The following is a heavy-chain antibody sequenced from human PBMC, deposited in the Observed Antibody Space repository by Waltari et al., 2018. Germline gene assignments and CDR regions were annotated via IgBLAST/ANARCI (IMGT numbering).Heavy chain of an antibody. CDR1: GFTFSSYG. CDR3: ATGIVGATSDFDY. Sequence: QVQLVESGGGVVQPGRSLRLSCAASGFTFSSYGLHWVRQAPGKGLEWVAVIWYDGSNKYYADSVKGRFTISRDNSKNTLYLQMNSLRAEDTAVYYCATGIVGATSDFDYWGQGTLVTVSS. CDR2: IWYDGSNK. J-gene: IGHJ4*02. V-gene: IGHV3-33*01. D-gene: IGHD1-26*01.